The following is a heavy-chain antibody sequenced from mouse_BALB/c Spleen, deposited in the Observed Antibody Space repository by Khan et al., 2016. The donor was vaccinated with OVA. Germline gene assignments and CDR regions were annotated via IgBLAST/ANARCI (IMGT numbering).Heavy chain of an antibody. Sequence: EVELVESGGGLVKPGGSLRLSCAASGFTFSTYAMSWVRQTSEKRLDWVATINSDGDYTYFPDNVTGRFTISRDNAKNTLYLQMTSLRSEDTAIYYCARSPYGNFAYWGQGTLVTVSA. D-gene: IGHD2-1*01. CDR1: GFTFSTYA. CDR3: ARSPYGNFAY. J-gene: IGHJ3*01. V-gene: IGHV5-9-3*01. CDR2: INSDGDYT.